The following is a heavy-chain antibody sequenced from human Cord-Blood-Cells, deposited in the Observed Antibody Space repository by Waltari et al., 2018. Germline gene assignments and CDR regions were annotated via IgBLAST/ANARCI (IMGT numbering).Heavy chain of an antibody. CDR1: GYTFTSYG. J-gene: IGHJ4*02. V-gene: IGHV1-18*04. Sequence: QVQLVQSGAEGKKPVASVKVSCNASGYTFTSYGISRDRQPPVQGLAWMGWISAYNGNTNYAQKLQGRVTMTTDTSTGTAYMEQRSLRSDDTAVYYCARKSLHYYGSGSYNYWGQGTLVTVSA. CDR3: ARKSLHYYGSGSYNY. D-gene: IGHD3-10*01. CDR2: ISAYNGNT.